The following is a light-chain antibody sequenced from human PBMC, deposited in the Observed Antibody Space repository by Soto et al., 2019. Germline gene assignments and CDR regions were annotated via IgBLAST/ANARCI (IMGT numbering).Light chain of an antibody. Sequence: SVLTQPASVSGSPGQSITISGTGSSSDIGGYNYVSWYQQYPGKAPKLLIYEVSNRPSGVSNRFSGSKSGNTASLTISGLQAEDEADYYCSSYATSIGVFGGGTNLTVL. CDR3: SSYATSIGV. V-gene: IGLV2-14*03. CDR1: SSDIGGYNY. CDR2: EVS. J-gene: IGLJ3*02.